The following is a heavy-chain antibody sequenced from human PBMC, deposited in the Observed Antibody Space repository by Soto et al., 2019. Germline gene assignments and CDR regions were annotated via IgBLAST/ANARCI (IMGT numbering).Heavy chain of an antibody. CDR3: ARKRCSSTSCYHFDY. CDR1: GFTFSSYA. D-gene: IGHD2-2*01. CDR2: ISSNGGST. V-gene: IGHV3-64*01. J-gene: IGHJ4*02. Sequence: GGSLRLSCAASGFTFSSYAMHWVRQAPGKGLEYVSAISSNGGSTYYANSVKGRFTISRDNSKNTLYLQMGSLRAEDMAVYYCARKRCSSTSCYHFDYWGQGTLVTVSS.